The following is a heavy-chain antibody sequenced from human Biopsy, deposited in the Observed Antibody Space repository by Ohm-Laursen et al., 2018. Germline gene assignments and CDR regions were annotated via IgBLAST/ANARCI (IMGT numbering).Heavy chain of an antibody. J-gene: IGHJ6*02. D-gene: IGHD3-9*01. CDR2: INPNSGNA. V-gene: IGHV1-2*02. Sequence: ASVKVSCKASGYTFAGYYLHWVRQAPGHGLEWMGWINPNSGNANYAQSFQGRFTVTRDTSISTAYMELTSLTFDDTAIYYCARVPAYPSIDGYYGLDLWGQGTTVIVSS. CDR3: ARVPAYPSIDGYYGLDL. CDR1: GYTFAGYY.